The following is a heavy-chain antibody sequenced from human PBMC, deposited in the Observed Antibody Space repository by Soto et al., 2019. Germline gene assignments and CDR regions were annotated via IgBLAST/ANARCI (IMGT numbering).Heavy chain of an antibody. CDR1: GFSFSGNW. V-gene: IGHV3-7*03. CDR2: VNEDGSEK. Sequence: GSLRLSCAASGFSFSGNWMTWVRQAPGKGLEWVANVNEDGSEKNYVDSVKGRFTISRDNAKNSLYLQVNSLTAADMAVYYCARLRSGWSIDYWGQGALVTVSS. D-gene: IGHD6-19*01. CDR3: ARLRSGWSIDY. J-gene: IGHJ4*02.